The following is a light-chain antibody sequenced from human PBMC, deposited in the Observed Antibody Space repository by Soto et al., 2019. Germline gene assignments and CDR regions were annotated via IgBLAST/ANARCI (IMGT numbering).Light chain of an antibody. CDR3: QKYNNAPYT. Sequence: DIQMTQSPSSLSAPVGHRDTITCPATQGMSNYLAWYQQKPGKVLKLLMYAASTLHSGVSSRVSGSVSGTDFTLTISSLQTGDVGTYYCQKYNNAPYTCGQGTKLEIK. CDR2: AAS. V-gene: IGKV1-27*01. CDR1: QGMSNY. J-gene: IGKJ2*01.